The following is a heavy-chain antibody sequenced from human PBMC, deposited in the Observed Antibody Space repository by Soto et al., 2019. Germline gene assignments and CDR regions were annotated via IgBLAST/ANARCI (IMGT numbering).Heavy chain of an antibody. J-gene: IGHJ4*02. CDR3: ARPGRDIWSGRNFFDY. Sequence: QVQLVESGGGVVQPGNSLRLSCAASGFTISSFVMHWVRQAPGKGLEWVAFISYDGSNQYYADSVKGRFTISRDNSKNALYLQMNSLRAEDTAVYYCARPGRDIWSGRNFFDYWGPGTLVSVS. CDR1: GFTISSFV. D-gene: IGHD3-3*01. CDR2: ISYDGSNQ. V-gene: IGHV3-30*03.